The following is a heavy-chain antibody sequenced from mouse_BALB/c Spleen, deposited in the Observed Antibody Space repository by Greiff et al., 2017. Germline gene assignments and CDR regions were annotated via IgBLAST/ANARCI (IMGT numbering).Heavy chain of an antibody. J-gene: IGHJ4*01. Sequence: EVQVVESGGGLVKPGGSLKLSCAASGFTFSDYYMYWVRQTPEKRLEWVATISDGGSYTYYPDSVKGRFTISRDNAKNNLYLQMSSLKSEDTAMYYCARGLYYYGSRGYAMDYWGQGTSVTVSS. D-gene: IGHD1-1*01. CDR1: GFTFSDYY. CDR3: ARGLYYYGSRGYAMDY. CDR2: ISDGGSYT. V-gene: IGHV5-4*02.